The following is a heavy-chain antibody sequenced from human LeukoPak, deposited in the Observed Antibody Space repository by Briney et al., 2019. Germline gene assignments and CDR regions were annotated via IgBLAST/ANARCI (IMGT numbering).Heavy chain of an antibody. CDR3: ARGLRITMVRGVPTCFDY. CDR1: GCTFSSYS. CDR2: ISSSSSTI. V-gene: IGHV3-48*04. Sequence: GGSLRLSCAASGCTFSSYSMNWVRQAPGKGLEWVSYISSSSSTIYYADSVKGRFTISRDNAKNSLYLQMNSLRAEDTAVYYCARGLRITMVRGVPTCFDYWGQGTLVTVSS. J-gene: IGHJ4*02. D-gene: IGHD3-10*01.